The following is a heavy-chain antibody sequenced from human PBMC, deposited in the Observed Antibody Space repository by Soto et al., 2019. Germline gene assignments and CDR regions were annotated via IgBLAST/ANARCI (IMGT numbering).Heavy chain of an antibody. J-gene: IGHJ6*03. CDR2: IYYSGST. CDR3: ARHVRDNYDFWSGYYTGNYYYYYMDV. CDR1: GGSISSSSYY. D-gene: IGHD3-3*01. V-gene: IGHV4-39*01. Sequence: PSETLSLTCTVSGGSISSSSYYWVLIRQPPGKGLEWIGSIYYSGSTYYNPSLKSRVTISVDTSKNQFSLKLSSVTAADTAVYYCARHVRDNYDFWSGYYTGNYYYYYMDVWGKGTTVTVSS.